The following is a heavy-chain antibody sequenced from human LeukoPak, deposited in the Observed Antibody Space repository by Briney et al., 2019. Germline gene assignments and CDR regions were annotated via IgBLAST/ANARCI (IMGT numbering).Heavy chain of an antibody. Sequence: PGGSLRLSCEASGFTFGNYAMNWVLQAPGKGLEWVSTISGTGSSTYYADSAKGRFTISRDNSKDTLFLQLNSLTAADTAMYFCAKASVAIPQYCNSWGQGTLVTVSS. J-gene: IGHJ5*02. CDR1: GFTFGNYA. CDR2: ISGTGSST. D-gene: IGHD2-2*02. CDR3: AKASVAIPQYCNS. V-gene: IGHV3-23*01.